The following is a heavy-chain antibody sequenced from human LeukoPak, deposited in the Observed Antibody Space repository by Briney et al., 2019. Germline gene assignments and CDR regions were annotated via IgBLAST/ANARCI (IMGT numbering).Heavy chain of an antibody. Sequence: AGGSLRLSCAASGFTFSTYSMNWVRQAPGKGPEWVSYIGSSSSTIYYADSVKGRFTISRDNAKNSVFLQMNSLRAEDTALYYCARIGHDLYQTFDSWGHETLITVSS. J-gene: IGHJ5*01. CDR2: IGSSSSTI. CDR3: ARIGHDLYQTFDS. V-gene: IGHV3-48*04. CDR1: GFTFSTYS. D-gene: IGHD2-2*01.